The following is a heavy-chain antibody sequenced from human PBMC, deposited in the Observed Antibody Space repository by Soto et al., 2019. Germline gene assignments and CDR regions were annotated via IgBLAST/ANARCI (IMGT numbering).Heavy chain of an antibody. D-gene: IGHD1-26*01. CDR3: ATFYSHGLPRGNLDQ. Sequence: QLQLVQSGAEVKKPGASVKVSCKASGYTLTSYGITWVRQAPGQGLEWMGWISGYNGATNYAYKLQGRVTMTTDTSTNTAYMELWSLRPDDTAVYYCATFYSHGLPRGNLDQWGQGTLVTVSS. CDR1: GYTLTSYG. J-gene: IGHJ4*02. V-gene: IGHV1-18*01. CDR2: ISGYNGAT.